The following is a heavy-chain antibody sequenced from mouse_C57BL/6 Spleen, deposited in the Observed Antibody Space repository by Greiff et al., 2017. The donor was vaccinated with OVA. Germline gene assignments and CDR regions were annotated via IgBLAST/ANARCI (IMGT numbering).Heavy chain of an antibody. Sequence: QVQLQQSGAELMKPGASVKLSCKATGYTFTGYWIEWVKQRPGHGLEWIGEILPGSGSTNYNEKFKGKATFTADTSSNTAYMQLSSLATEDSASYYCAGPSTTVPYYFDYWGQGTTLTVSA. V-gene: IGHV1-9*01. CDR1: GYTFTGYW. J-gene: IGHJ2*01. D-gene: IGHD1-1*01. CDR2: ILPGSGST. CDR3: AGPSTTVPYYFDY.